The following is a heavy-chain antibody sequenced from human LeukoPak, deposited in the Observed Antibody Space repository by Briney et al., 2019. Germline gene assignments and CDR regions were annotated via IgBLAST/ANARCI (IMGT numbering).Heavy chain of an antibody. Sequence: EASVTVSCTASGYTFSSCAINWVRQAPGQGLEYMGWIDTKTGNPTYAQGFTGRFVFSLDTSVSTAYLQISSLKAEDTAVYYCAREHSSSWSFDSWGQGTLVTVSS. J-gene: IGHJ4*02. CDR3: AREHSSSWSFDS. CDR2: IDTKTGNP. CDR1: GYTFSSCA. V-gene: IGHV7-4-1*02. D-gene: IGHD6-13*01.